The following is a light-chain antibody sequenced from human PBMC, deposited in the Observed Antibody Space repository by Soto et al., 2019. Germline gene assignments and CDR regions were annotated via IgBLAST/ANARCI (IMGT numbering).Light chain of an antibody. CDR2: TSN. J-gene: IGLJ1*01. Sequence: LTQPPSASGTPGQRVTISCSGSNSNVGSNKVNWYQQLPGTAPKLLIYTSNQRPSGVPDRFSGSKSGTSASLAISGLQSEYEADYYCATWDDSMHGYVFXTGTKRTVL. CDR3: ATWDDSMHGYV. CDR1: NSNVGSNK. V-gene: IGLV1-44*01.